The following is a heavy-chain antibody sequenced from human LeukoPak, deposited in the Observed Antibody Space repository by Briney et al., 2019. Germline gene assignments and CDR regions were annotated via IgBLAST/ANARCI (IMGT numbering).Heavy chain of an antibody. D-gene: IGHD2-21*02. CDR3: ARDAVAYCGGDCYPLGAFDI. V-gene: IGHV1-18*01. Sequence: GASVKVSCKASGYTFTSYGISWVRQAPGQGLEWMGWISAYNGNTNYAQKLQGRVTMTTDTSTSTAYMELRSLRSDDTAVYYCARDAVAYCGGDCYPLGAFDIWGQGTMVTVSS. CDR1: GYTFTSYG. J-gene: IGHJ3*02. CDR2: ISAYNGNT.